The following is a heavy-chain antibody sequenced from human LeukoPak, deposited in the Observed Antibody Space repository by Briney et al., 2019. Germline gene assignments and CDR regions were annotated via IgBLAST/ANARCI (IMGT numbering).Heavy chain of an antibody. J-gene: IGHJ5*02. V-gene: IGHV3-74*01. Sequence: GGSLRLSCAASGFTFNNYWMLWVRHAPGKGLVWVTRINTDGSGTSYADSVKGRFTVSRDNAKNTLYLQMNSLRAEDTAVYYYARSLRENWFDPWGQGTLVTVSS. CDR2: INTDGSGT. CDR3: ARSLRENWFDP. D-gene: IGHD1-26*01. CDR1: GFTFNNYW.